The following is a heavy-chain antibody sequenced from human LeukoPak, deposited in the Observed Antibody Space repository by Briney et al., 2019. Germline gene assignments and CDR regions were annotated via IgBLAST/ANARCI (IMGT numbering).Heavy chain of an antibody. CDR3: AKDIYFGSGTLSAPAFDI. D-gene: IGHD3-10*01. V-gene: IGHV3-9*01. CDR2: ISWHSGTI. CDR1: GFTFDDYA. J-gene: IGHJ3*02. Sequence: GRSLRLSCAASGFTFDDYAMHWVRQAPGKGLEWVSGISWHSGTIAYADSVKGRFTISRDNAKNSLYLQMNSLRAEDTALYYCAKDIYFGSGTLSAPAFDIWGQGTMVTVSS.